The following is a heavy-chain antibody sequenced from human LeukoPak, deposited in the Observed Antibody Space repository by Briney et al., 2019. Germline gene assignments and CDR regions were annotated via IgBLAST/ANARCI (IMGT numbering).Heavy chain of an antibody. Sequence: GGSLRLSCAASGFTFSSYSMNWVRQAPGKGLEWVSSISSSSSYIYYADSVKGRFTIFRDNAKNSLYLQMNSLRAEDTAVYYCARVGVRYSSGGTFDYWGQGTLVTVSS. J-gene: IGHJ4*02. V-gene: IGHV3-21*01. D-gene: IGHD6-19*01. CDR2: ISSSSSYI. CDR1: GFTFSSYS. CDR3: ARVGVRYSSGGTFDY.